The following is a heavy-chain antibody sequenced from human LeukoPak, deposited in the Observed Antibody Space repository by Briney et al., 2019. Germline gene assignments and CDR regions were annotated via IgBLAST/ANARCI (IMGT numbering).Heavy chain of an antibody. Sequence: GASVKVSCKASGYTFSSYGISWVRQAPGQGLEWMGGISPYYGNTNYAQKLQGRVTITTDESTSTAYMELSSLRSEDTAVYYCARVRDTRNYYYYYVDVWGKGTTVTVSS. CDR2: ISPYYGNT. CDR3: ARVRDTRNYYYYYVDV. J-gene: IGHJ6*03. CDR1: GYTFSSYG. V-gene: IGHV1-69*05.